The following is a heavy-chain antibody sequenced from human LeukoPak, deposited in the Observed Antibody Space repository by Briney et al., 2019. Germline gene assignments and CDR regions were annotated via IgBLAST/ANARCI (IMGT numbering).Heavy chain of an antibody. CDR2: IWSDGSNQ. D-gene: IGHD4-11*01. CDR1: QFTFSHYG. V-gene: IGHV3-33*06. J-gene: IGHJ4*02. Sequence: PGKSLTLSCVASQFTFSHYGMHWVRQAPGKGLEWVAVIWSDGSNQYYADSVKGRFTISRDNSQNTVYLQMNSLRAEDTAVYFCAKDAQRGFDYSNSLEYWGQGTLVTDSS. CDR3: AKDAQRGFDYSNSLEY.